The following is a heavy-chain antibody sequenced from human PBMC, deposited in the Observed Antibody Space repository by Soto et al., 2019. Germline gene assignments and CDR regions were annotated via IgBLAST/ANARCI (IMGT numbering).Heavy chain of an antibody. V-gene: IGHV4-30-4*08. Sequence: SDTLSLTCTVSGGSFSSGAYYWSVIRQRPGKCLERIGYIYYSWSTYHNQSLESRVTISVDTSKNQFSLILSSVTAADTAVYFCAMIVVAPGALGTIDYWGQGALDTASS. J-gene: IGHJ4*02. CDR2: IYYSWST. D-gene: IGHD2-2*01. CDR3: AMIVVAPGALGTIDY. CDR1: GGSFSSGAYY.